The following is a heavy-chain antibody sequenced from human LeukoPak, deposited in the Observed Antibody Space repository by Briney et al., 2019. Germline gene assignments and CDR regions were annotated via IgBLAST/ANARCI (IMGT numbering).Heavy chain of an antibody. V-gene: IGHV4-59*01. CDR3: ATSQGLPYNFDY. D-gene: IGHD6-25*01. J-gene: IGHJ4*02. Sequence: SETLSLTCTVSGGSISSFYWSWIRQPPGKGLEWIGYIYYSGSTSCNPSLKSRVTISVNTSKNQFSLKLSSVTAADTAVYYCATSQGLPYNFDYWGQGSLVTVSS. CDR1: GGSISSFY. CDR2: IYYSGST.